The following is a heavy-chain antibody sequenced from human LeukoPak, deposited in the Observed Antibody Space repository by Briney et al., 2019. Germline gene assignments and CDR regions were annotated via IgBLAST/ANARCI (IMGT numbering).Heavy chain of an antibody. CDR2: INWNGGST. J-gene: IGHJ4*02. CDR3: ARGDSNGWYFDC. V-gene: IGHV3-20*04. CDR1: GYTFKDHG. D-gene: IGHD6-19*01. Sequence: GGSPRLSCAASGYTFKDHGMSWVRQAPGKGLEWVSGINWNGGSTGYADSVKGRFTISRDNAKNSLYLQMNSLRDEDTALYYCARGDSNGWYFDCWGQGTLVTVSS.